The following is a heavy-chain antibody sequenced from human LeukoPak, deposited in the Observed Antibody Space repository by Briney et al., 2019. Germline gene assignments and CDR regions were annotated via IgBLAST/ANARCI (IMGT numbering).Heavy chain of an antibody. D-gene: IGHD4-11*01. CDR1: GGSFSGYY. CDR3: ARSGVTTEVDY. Sequence: SETLSLTCAVYGGSFSGYYWSWIRQPPGKGLEWIGEINHSGSTNYNPSLKSRVTISVDTSKNQFSLKLSSVTAADTAVYYCARSGVTTEVDYWGQGTLVTVSS. V-gene: IGHV4-34*01. CDR2: INHSGST. J-gene: IGHJ4*02.